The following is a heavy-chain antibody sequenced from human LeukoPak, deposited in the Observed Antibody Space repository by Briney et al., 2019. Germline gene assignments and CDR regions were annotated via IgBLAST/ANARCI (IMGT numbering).Heavy chain of an antibody. Sequence: GGSLRLSCVASGFTFSDYYMSWIRQAPGKGLEWISYITNSGSTTFYADSVKGRFSISRDNANNSLFLQMNSLRAEDTAVYYCTRDVRLRHKYYYMDVWGKGTTVIVSS. D-gene: IGHD4-17*01. CDR2: ITNSGSTT. CDR1: GFTFSDYY. V-gene: IGHV3-11*04. CDR3: TRDVRLRHKYYYMDV. J-gene: IGHJ6*03.